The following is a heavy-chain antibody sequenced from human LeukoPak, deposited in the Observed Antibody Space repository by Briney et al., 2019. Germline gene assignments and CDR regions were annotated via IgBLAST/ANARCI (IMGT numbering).Heavy chain of an antibody. J-gene: IGHJ4*02. CDR3: ARAVEGYYDSSGYNLVHY. V-gene: IGHV3-74*01. CDR1: GFTFSSYW. Sequence: PGGSLRLSCAASGFTFSSYWMHWVRQAPGKGLVWVSRINSNGSSTSYADSVKGRFTISRDNAKNTLYLQMNSLRAEDTAAYYCARAVEGYYDSSGYNLVHYWGQGTLVTVSS. D-gene: IGHD3-22*01. CDR2: INSNGSST.